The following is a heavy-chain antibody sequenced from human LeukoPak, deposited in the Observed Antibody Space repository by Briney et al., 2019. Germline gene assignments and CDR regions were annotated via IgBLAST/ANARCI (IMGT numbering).Heavy chain of an antibody. Sequence: GGSLRLSCAASGFTLGSYMLNWVRQAPGKGLEWVSSISSTGSYIYYADSVKGRFTISRDNPGNAMYLQMDSLRAEDTAVYYCLRTAQSGPTGWFDPWGQGTLVTVSS. CDR1: GFTLGSYM. V-gene: IGHV3-21*01. J-gene: IGHJ5*02. D-gene: IGHD1-1*01. CDR2: ISSTGSYI. CDR3: LRTAQSGPTGWFDP.